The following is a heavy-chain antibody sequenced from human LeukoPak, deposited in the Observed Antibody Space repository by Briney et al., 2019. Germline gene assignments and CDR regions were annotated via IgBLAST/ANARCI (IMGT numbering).Heavy chain of an antibody. Sequence: GASVKVSCKASGYTFTSYGISWVRQAPGQGLEWMGWISAYNGNTNYAQKLQGRVTMTTDTSTSTAYMELRSLGSDDTAVYYCATDRIAAAEGGDWFDPWGQGTLVTVSS. CDR2: ISAYNGNT. CDR3: ATDRIAAAEGGDWFDP. CDR1: GYTFTSYG. D-gene: IGHD6-13*01. J-gene: IGHJ5*02. V-gene: IGHV1-18*01.